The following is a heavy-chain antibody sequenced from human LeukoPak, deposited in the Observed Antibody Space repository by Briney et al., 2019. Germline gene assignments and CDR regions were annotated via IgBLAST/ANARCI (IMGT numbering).Heavy chain of an antibody. CDR1: GFTFSSYG. D-gene: IGHD5-12*01. CDR3: AKVDIVATIDAGRLVDY. Sequence: GRSLRLSCAASGFTFSSYGMQWFRQAPDKGLEWVAAISNDGSNKYYADSVRGRFTISRDNSKNTLYLQMNSLRAEDTAVYYCAKVDIVATIDAGRLVDYWGQGTLVTVSS. J-gene: IGHJ4*02. V-gene: IGHV3-30*18. CDR2: ISNDGSNK.